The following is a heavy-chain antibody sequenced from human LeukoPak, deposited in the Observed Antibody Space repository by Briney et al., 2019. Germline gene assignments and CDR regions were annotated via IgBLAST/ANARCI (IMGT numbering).Heavy chain of an antibody. CDR1: RFSFTSYW. CDR3: ARGTEGYTYGEFDS. CDR2: IKQDGSEK. D-gene: IGHD5-18*01. V-gene: IGHV3-7*01. J-gene: IGHJ5*01. Sequence: GGSLRLSCVASRFSFTSYWMSWVRQAPGKGLEWVANIKQDGSEKYYVDSVKGRFTISRDNAKNSLFLQMNSLRAEDTAMYYCARGTEGYTYGEFDSWGQGTLVTVSS.